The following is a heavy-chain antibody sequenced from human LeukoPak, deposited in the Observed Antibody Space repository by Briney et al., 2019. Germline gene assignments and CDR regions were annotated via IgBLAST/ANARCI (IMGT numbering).Heavy chain of an antibody. CDR3: AIGVTALMEV. J-gene: IGHJ6*04. CDR2: IYHSGST. CDR1: GCSISSHY. D-gene: IGHD4-11*01. V-gene: IGHV4-59*11. Sequence: SETLSLTCTVSGCSISSHYWNWIRQPPGKGLEWIGHIYHSGSTNYNPPHKSRITITKNTTNKNFSLQTTSITAADTAHYYCAIGVTALMEVWGEGTTVTVSS.